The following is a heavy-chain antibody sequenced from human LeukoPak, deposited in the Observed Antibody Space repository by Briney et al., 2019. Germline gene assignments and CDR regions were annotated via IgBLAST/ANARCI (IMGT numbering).Heavy chain of an antibody. CDR3: ARGRGGYYDRNFDY. J-gene: IGHJ4*02. D-gene: IGHD3-22*01. CDR2: INHSGST. CDR1: GGSISSYY. Sequence: SETLSLTCTVSGGSISSYYWSWIRQPPGKGLEWIGEINHSGSTNYNPSLKSRVTISVDTSKNQFSLKLSSVTAANTAVYYCARGRGGYYDRNFDYWGQGTLVTVSS. V-gene: IGHV4-34*01.